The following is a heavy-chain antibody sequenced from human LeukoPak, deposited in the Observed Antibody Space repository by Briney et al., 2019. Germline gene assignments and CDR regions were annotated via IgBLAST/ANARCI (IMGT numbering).Heavy chain of an antibody. D-gene: IGHD3-10*01. CDR3: AHRGGSGSFYDYGFEN. Sequence: ESGPTLVNPTQTLTLTCTFSGFSLSTSGVGVGWIRQPPGKALEWLAIIYWDDDKRYSPSLKSRLTITKDTSKNQVVLTMTNMDPVDTGTYYCAHRGGSGSFYDYGFENWGQGTLVTVSS. J-gene: IGHJ4*02. CDR2: IYWDDDK. CDR1: GFSLSTSGVG. V-gene: IGHV2-5*02.